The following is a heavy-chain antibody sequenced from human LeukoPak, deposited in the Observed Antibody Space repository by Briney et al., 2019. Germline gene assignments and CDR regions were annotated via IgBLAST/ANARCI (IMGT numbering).Heavy chain of an antibody. Sequence: PSETLSLTCTVSGGSISSYYWSWIRQPPGKGLEWIGRIYTSGSTNYNPSLKSRVTISVDTSKNQFSLKLSSVTAADTAVYYCAGLDYGDYVRYFDYWGQGTLVTVSS. D-gene: IGHD4-17*01. CDR3: AGLDYGDYVRYFDY. V-gene: IGHV4-4*08. CDR1: GGSISSYY. CDR2: IYTSGST. J-gene: IGHJ4*02.